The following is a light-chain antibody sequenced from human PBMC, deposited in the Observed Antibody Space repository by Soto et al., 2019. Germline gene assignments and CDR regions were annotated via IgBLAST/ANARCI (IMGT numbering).Light chain of an antibody. CDR3: AAWGDSLNGPDYV. Sequence: QSVLTQPPSASGSPGQRVTISCSGSSSNIGSNTVNWYQQLAGTAPKLLIYSNNQRPSGVPDRFSGSKSGTSASLAISGLQSEDEADYYCAAWGDSLNGPDYVFGTGTKVTVL. J-gene: IGLJ1*01. CDR2: SNN. CDR1: SSNIGSNT. V-gene: IGLV1-44*01.